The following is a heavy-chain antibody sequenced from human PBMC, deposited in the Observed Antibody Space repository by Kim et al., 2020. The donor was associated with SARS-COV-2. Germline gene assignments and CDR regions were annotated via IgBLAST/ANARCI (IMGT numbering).Heavy chain of an antibody. Sequence: GGSLRLSCAASGFTLSDYDMTWIRRAPGEGLEWISYISTHGNLINYADSVKGRFTISRDKAKNSLYLQMNSLRAEDTAVYYCARIATSSSWYLDYWGQGNLVPLSS. D-gene: IGHD6-13*01. CDR3: ARIATSSSWYLDY. V-gene: IGHV3-11*01. CDR1: GFTLSDYD. J-gene: IGHJ4*02. CDR2: ISTHGNLI.